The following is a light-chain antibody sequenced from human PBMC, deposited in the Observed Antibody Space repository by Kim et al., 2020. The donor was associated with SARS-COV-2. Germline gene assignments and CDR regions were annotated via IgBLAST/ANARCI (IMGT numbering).Light chain of an antibody. CDR2: GAS. CDR3: QQYNYWPRT. J-gene: IGKJ1*01. V-gene: IGKV3-15*01. CDR1: ESVSSN. Sequence: EIVMTQSPATLSVSPGERATLSCRASESVSSNLAWYQQRPGQAPRLVIYGASTRATGTPARVSGSGSGTEFTLTISSLQSEDFGVYYCQQYNYWPRTFGQGTKVDIK.